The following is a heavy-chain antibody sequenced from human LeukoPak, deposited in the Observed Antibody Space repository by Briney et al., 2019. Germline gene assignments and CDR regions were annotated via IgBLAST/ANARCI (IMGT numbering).Heavy chain of an antibody. D-gene: IGHD6-13*01. V-gene: IGHV3-21*04. J-gene: IGHJ4*02. CDR3: AKDEYSTSPVFYFDS. CDR1: GFSFSNYN. CDR2: ISGSSSHI. Sequence: GGSLRLSCIASGFSFSNYNINWVRQAPGKGLEWVSSISGSSSHIHYGDSVKGRFTISRDNAKSSLYLQMNNLRADDTAVYYCAKDEYSTSPVFYFDSWGQGTLVTVSS.